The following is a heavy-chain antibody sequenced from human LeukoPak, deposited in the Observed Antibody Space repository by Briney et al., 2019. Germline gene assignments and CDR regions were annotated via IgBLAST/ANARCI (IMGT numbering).Heavy chain of an antibody. J-gene: IGHJ4*02. Sequence: SETLCLTCAVYGGSFSGYYWSWIRQPPGKGLEWIGEINHSGSTNYNPSLKSRVTISVDTSKNQFSLKLSSVTAADTAVYYCARLVGDSGWYFSDYWGQGTLVTVSS. D-gene: IGHD6-19*01. CDR1: GGSFSGYY. V-gene: IGHV4-34*01. CDR3: ARLVGDSGWYFSDY. CDR2: INHSGST.